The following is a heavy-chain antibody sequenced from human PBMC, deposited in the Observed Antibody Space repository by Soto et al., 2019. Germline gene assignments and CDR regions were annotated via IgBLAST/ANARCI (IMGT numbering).Heavy chain of an antibody. CDR3: AKGGTYYFDS. Sequence: LSLTCSVSGASISNLYWSWIRQSAGKGLEWIGRLYTRGTTDYNPSLKSRVTMSIDTSKNRVSLSLTSVTAADTAVYYCAKGGTYYFDSWGQGIVVTVSS. D-gene: IGHD3-16*01. CDR1: GASISNLY. J-gene: IGHJ4*02. CDR2: LYTRGTT. V-gene: IGHV4-4*07.